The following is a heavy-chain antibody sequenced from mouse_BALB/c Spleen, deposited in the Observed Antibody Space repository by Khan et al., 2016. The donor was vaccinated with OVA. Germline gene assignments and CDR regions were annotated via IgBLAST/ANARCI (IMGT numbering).Heavy chain of an antibody. Sequence: QVQLQQSGAELVRPGVSVKISCKGSGYTFTDFTMHWVKQSHAKSLEWIGVISTYYGDATYNQKFKGKATMTVDKASSTAYMELARLTSEDSAIYYCTIGGGENRFAYWGQGTLVTVSA. CDR3: TIGGGENRFAY. CDR2: ISTYYGDA. CDR1: GYTFTDFT. D-gene: IGHD3-3*01. J-gene: IGHJ3*01. V-gene: IGHV1S137*01.